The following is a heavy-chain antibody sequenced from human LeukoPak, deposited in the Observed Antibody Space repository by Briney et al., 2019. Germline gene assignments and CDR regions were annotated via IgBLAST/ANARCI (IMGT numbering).Heavy chain of an antibody. D-gene: IGHD4-11*01. CDR2: IIPIFGTA. Sequence: SVKVSCKASGGTFSSYAISWVRQAPGQGLERMGGIIPIFGTANYAQKFQGRVTITADESTSTAYMELSSLRSEDTAVYYCARVGYSNYEGPYFDYWGQGTLVTVSS. V-gene: IGHV1-69*01. J-gene: IGHJ4*02. CDR1: GGTFSSYA. CDR3: ARVGYSNYEGPYFDY.